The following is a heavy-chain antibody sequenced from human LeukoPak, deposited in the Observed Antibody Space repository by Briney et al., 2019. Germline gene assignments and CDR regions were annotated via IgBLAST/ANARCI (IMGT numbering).Heavy chain of an antibody. CDR1: GFTFRSYG. V-gene: IGHV3-30*03. J-gene: IGHJ6*02. CDR2: ISYDGSNK. Sequence: PGGSLRLSCAASGFTFRSYGMHWVRQAPGKGLEWVAVISYDGSNKYYADSVKGRFTISRDNSKNTLYLQMNSLRAEDTAVYYCARDHYDYVWGSTYGMDVWGQGTTVTVSS. CDR3: ARDHYDYVWGSTYGMDV. D-gene: IGHD3-16*01.